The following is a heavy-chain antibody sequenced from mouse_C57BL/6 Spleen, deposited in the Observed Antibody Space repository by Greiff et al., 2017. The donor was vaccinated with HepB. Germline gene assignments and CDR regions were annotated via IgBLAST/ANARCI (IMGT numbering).Heavy chain of an antibody. CDR1: GFTFSSYA. V-gene: IGHV5-9-1*02. D-gene: IGHD2-4*01. CDR3: TRVDYDYDENAMDY. CDR2: ISSGGDYI. Sequence: EVKLMESGAGLVKPGGSLKLSCAASGFTFSSYAMSWVRQTPEKRLEWVAYISSGGDYIYYADTVKGRFTISRDNARNTLYLQMSSLKSEDTAMYYCTRVDYDYDENAMDYWGQGTSVTVSS. J-gene: IGHJ4*01.